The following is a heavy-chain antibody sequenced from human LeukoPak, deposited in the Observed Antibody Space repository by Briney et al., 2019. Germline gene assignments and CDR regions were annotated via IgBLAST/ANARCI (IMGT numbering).Heavy chain of an antibody. D-gene: IGHD1-26*01. CDR3: ASDIAKVGATKKYYFDY. V-gene: IGHV4-39*01. Sequence: SETLSLTCTVSGGSIRSSYYYWGWIRQPPGKGLEWIGSIYDSGSTYYNPSLKSRVTISVDTSKNQFSLKLSSVTAADTAVYYCASDIAKVGATKKYYFDYWGQGTLVTVSS. J-gene: IGHJ4*02. CDR1: GGSIRSSYYY. CDR2: IYDSGST.